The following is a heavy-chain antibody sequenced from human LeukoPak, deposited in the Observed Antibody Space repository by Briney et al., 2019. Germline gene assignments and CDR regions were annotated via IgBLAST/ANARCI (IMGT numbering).Heavy chain of an antibody. V-gene: IGHV3-11*05. CDR2: ISSGSDVI. D-gene: IGHD3-3*01. CDR3: ARETRSGSKTYEF. J-gene: IGHJ4*02. Sequence: NPGGSLRLSCAASGFIFSDYYMTWIRQAPGKGLEWVSYISSGSDVITYADSVKGRFTISRDNAKNSLYLHMNSLGADDMAVYYGARETRSGSKTYEFWGQGTLVTVSS. CDR1: GFIFSDYY.